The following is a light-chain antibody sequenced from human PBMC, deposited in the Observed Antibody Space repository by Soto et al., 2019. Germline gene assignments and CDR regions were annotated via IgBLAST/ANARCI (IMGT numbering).Light chain of an antibody. CDR2: SNN. CDR1: SSNIGSNY. J-gene: IGLJ2*01. V-gene: IGLV1-47*02. CDR3: AAWDDGLSGPL. Sequence: QTVVTQPPSASGTPGQRVTISCSGSSSNIGSNYVYWYQHLPGTAPKLLIYSNNQRPSGVPDRFSGSKFGTSASLAISGLRSEDEADYYCAAWDDGLSGPLFGGGTKLTVL.